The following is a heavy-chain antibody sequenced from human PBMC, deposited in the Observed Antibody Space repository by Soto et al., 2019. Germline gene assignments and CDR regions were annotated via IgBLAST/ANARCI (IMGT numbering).Heavy chain of an antibody. CDR3: ARTRRINYYDSSGYYYYYYGMDV. D-gene: IGHD3-22*01. J-gene: IGHJ6*02. Sequence: TLSLTCVVSGGSISSYYWSWIRQPPGKGLEWIGYIYYSGSTNYNPSLKSRVTISVDTSKNQFSLKLSSVTAADTVVYYCARTRRINYYDSSGYYYYYYGMDVWGQGTTVTVSS. V-gene: IGHV4-59*01. CDR1: GGSISSYY. CDR2: IYYSGST.